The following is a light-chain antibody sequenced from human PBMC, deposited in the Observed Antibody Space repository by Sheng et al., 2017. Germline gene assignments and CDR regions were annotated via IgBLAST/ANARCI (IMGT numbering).Light chain of an antibody. J-gene: IGKJ1*01. CDR1: QSVSSSY. Sequence: EIVLTQSPGTLSLSPGERATLSCRASQSVSSSYLAWYQQKPGQAPRLLIYRWHSSRATGIPDRFSGSGSGTDFTLTISRLEPEDFAVYYCQQYGSSPRTFGQGTNGGNQT. CDR3: QQYGSSPRT. CDR2: RWHS. V-gene: IGKV3-20*01.